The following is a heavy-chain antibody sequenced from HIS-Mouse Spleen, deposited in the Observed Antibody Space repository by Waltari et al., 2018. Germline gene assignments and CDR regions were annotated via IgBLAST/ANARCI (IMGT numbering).Heavy chain of an antibody. J-gene: IGHJ5*02. V-gene: IGHV1-8*01. CDR3: ARIGSHRRGYSYGYWFDP. CDR1: GYTFTSYD. Sequence: QVQLVQSGAEVKKPGASVKVSCKASGYTFTSYDIKWVRQATGKGLEWMGWMNPNSGNTGYAQKFQGRVTMTRNTSISTAYMELSSLRSEDTAVYYCARIGSHRRGYSYGYWFDPWGQGTLVTVSS. CDR2: MNPNSGNT. D-gene: IGHD5-18*01.